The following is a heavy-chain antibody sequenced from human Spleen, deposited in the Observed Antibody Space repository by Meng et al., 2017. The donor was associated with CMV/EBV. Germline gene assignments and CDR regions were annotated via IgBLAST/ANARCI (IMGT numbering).Heavy chain of an antibody. Sequence: ASVQVSCKASGYTFSDYYMYWVRQAPGQGLEWMGWINPNTGGTIHPQKFQGRVTVTRDTSISTVYLELSGLRSDDTAVYYCAKVIVRGVINRPNSDGMDVWGQGTAVTVSS. J-gene: IGHJ6*02. V-gene: IGHV1-2*02. CDR1: GYTFSDYY. CDR2: INPNTGGT. CDR3: AKVIVRGVINRPNSDGMDV. D-gene: IGHD3-10*01.